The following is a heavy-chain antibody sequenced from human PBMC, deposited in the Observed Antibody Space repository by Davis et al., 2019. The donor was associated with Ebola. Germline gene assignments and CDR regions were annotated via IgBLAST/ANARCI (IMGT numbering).Heavy chain of an antibody. CDR2: IYYSGST. CDR3: ARASKWELLPFDY. Sequence: PSETLSLTCTVSGGSISSYYWSWIRQPPGKGLEWIGYIYYSGSTNYNPSLKSRVTISVDTSKNQFSLKLSSVTAADTAVYYCARASKWELLPFDYWGQGTLVTVSS. CDR1: GGSISSYY. V-gene: IGHV4-59*12. J-gene: IGHJ4*02. D-gene: IGHD1-26*01.